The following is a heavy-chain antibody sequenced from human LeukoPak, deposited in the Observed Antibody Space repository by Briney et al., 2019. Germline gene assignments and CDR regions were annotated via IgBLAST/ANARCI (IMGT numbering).Heavy chain of an antibody. V-gene: IGHV1-3*01. CDR2: INAGNGNT. CDR3: ARDHAGAYCGGDCYSGGSPY. Sequence: ASVKVSCKASGYTFTSYAMHWVRQAPGQRLEWMGWINAGNGNTKYSQKFQGRVTITRDTSASTAYMELSSLRSEDTAVYYCARDHAGAYCGGDCYSGGSPYWGQGTLVTVSS. D-gene: IGHD2-21*02. CDR1: GYTFTSYA. J-gene: IGHJ4*02.